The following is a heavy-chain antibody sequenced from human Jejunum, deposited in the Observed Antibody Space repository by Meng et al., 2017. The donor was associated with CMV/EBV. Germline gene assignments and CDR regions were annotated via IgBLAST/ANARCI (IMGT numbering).Heavy chain of an antibody. CDR2: INPNTGDT. CDR3: AKDGGSYLDYYFDY. D-gene: IGHD1-26*01. J-gene: IGHJ4*02. CDR1: EYPFTDYY. Sequence: KASEYPFTDYYMQWVRQAPGQGLEWMGWINPNTGDTNYAQKFQGRVTMTRDMSINTVYMELTRLRSDDTAVYYCAKDGGSYLDYYFDYWGQGTLVTVSS. V-gene: IGHV1-2*02.